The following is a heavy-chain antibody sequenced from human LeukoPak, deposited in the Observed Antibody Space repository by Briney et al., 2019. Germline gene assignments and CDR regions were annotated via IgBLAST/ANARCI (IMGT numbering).Heavy chain of an antibody. Sequence: SETLSLTCAVYGGSFSDYYWSWIRQPPGKGLEWIGEINHSGSTIYNPSLKSRVTISVDTSKNQFSLKLSSVTAADTAVYYCARLSDRGDSSSWTIPIYRFDYWGQGTLVTVSS. D-gene: IGHD6-13*01. CDR1: GGSFSDYY. CDR2: INHSGST. CDR3: ARLSDRGDSSSWTIPIYRFDY. V-gene: IGHV4-34*01. J-gene: IGHJ4*02.